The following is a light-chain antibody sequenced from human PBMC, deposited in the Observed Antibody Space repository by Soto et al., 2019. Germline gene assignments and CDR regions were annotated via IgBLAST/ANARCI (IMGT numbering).Light chain of an antibody. CDR1: QSVSSNY. Sequence: EIVLTQSPGTLSLSPGERATLSCRASQSVSSNYVAWYQQKPGQAPRLLIYGASSRATGIPDRFSGSGSGTDFTLTISRLEPEDFAVYYCQQYGTSLFTFGPGTTVDI. V-gene: IGKV3-20*01. CDR2: GAS. CDR3: QQYGTSLFT. J-gene: IGKJ3*01.